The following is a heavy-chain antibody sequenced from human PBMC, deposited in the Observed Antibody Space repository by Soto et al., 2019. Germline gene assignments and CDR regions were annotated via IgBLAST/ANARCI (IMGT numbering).Heavy chain of an antibody. CDR3: AVFMSSWFVEGGLDF. CDR1: GYSLTTHL. CDR2: IDPSQSYF. J-gene: IGHJ4*02. D-gene: IGHD2-15*01. V-gene: IGHV5-10-1*01. Sequence: GDSLKIYCEGSGYSLTTHLIKLVRPMPGKGLEWMGRIDPSQSYFNYTPSIQGHVTISADKSTSQAYLQWNRLEAADTAIYYGAVFMSSWFVEGGLDFWGPGTLVTVSS.